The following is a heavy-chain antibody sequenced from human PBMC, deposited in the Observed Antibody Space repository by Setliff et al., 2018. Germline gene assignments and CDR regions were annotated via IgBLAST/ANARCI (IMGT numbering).Heavy chain of an antibody. CDR1: GESFSGHY. J-gene: IGHJ6*03. V-gene: IGHV4-34*01. D-gene: IGHD3-3*01. Sequence: SETLSLTCAVYGESFSGHYWSWIRQPPGKGLEWIGEINHSGSTNYNPSLKSRVTISVDTSKNQFSLKLSSVAAADTAVYYCARGGDIITIFGVVTPDYYYYMDVWGTGTTVTVSS. CDR3: ARGGDIITIFGVVTPDYYYYMDV. CDR2: INHSGST.